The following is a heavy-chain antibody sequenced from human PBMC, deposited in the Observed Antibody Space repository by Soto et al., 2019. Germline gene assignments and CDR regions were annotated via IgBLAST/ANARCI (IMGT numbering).Heavy chain of an antibody. CDR3: ARVRYCSGGSCYPRFDP. V-gene: IGHV4-31*03. CDR2: IYYSGST. Sequence: QVQLQESGPGLVKPSQTLSLTCTVSGGSISSGGYYWSWIRQHPGKGLEWIGYIYYSGSTYYNPSPQSRVTISVDTSKNRFSLKLSSVTAADTAVYYCARVRYCSGGSCYPRFDPWGQGTLVTVSS. J-gene: IGHJ5*02. D-gene: IGHD2-15*01. CDR1: GGSISSGGYY.